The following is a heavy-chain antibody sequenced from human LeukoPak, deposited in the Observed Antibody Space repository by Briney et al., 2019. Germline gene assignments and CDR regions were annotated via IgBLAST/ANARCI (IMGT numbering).Heavy chain of an antibody. CDR2: IISKFGTA. CDR3: ARAGYNTNWPLRWFDP. J-gene: IGHJ5*02. CDR1: GYTFTSYD. V-gene: IGHV1-69*13. D-gene: IGHD6-13*01. Sequence: SVKVSCKASGYTFTSYDINWVRQATGQGLEWMGGIISKFGTANYAQKFQGRVTITADESTSTAYMELSSLRSEDTAVYYCARAGYNTNWPLRWFDPWGQGTPVTVSS.